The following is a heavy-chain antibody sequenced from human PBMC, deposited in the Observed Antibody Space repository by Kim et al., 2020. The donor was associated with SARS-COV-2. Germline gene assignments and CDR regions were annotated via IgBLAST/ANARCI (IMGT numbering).Heavy chain of an antibody. D-gene: IGHD2-15*01. CDR1: GFSFSTSGVG. J-gene: IGHJ4*02. V-gene: IGHV2-5*02. CDR3: AHKRLYCSGASCYGDPFFDY. CDR2: IYWDDDK. Sequence: SGPTLVNPTQTLTLTCTFSGFSFSTSGVGVGWIRQPPGKALEWLALIYWDDDKRYSQSLESRLTITKDTSKSQVVLTMTKLDPVDTATYYCAHKRLYCSGASCYGDPFFDYWGQGILVTVSS.